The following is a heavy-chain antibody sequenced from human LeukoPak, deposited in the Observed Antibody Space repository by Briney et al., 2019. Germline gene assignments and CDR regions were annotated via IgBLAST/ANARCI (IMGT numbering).Heavy chain of an antibody. V-gene: IGHV3-48*02. Sequence: GGSLRLSCAVSGFTFSTYNMNWVRQAPGKGLEWISYISSSSGSIYYADSVKGRFTISRDNAKNSLYLQMSSLRDEDTAVYYCARDRGGSGSYSDYWGQGTLVTVSS. J-gene: IGHJ4*02. D-gene: IGHD1-26*01. CDR1: GFTFSTYN. CDR2: ISSSSGSI. CDR3: ARDRGGSGSYSDY.